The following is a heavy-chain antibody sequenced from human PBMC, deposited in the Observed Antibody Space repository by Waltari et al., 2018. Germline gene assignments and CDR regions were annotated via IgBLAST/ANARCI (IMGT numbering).Heavy chain of an antibody. CDR1: GGTFSSYE. CDR2: IIPIFGTP. CDR3: ARDPKGTTVIYDAFDL. Sequence: QVHLVQSGAEVKKPGSSVRVSCKASGGTFSSYEFNWVRQAPGQGLECMGGIIPIFGTPIYAQKFQGRVTITADTSTTTAYMELSSLRFEDTAVYYCARDPKGTTVIYDAFDLWGQGTMVSVSS. V-gene: IGHV1-69*14. D-gene: IGHD4-17*01. J-gene: IGHJ3*01.